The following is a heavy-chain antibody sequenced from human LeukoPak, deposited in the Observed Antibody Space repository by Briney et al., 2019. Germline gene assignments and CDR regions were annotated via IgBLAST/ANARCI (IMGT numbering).Heavy chain of an antibody. CDR2: ISGSGGST. J-gene: IGHJ3*02. CDR1: GFTFSSYA. Sequence: PGGPLRLSCAASGFTFSSYAMSWVRQAPGKGLEWVSAISGSGGSTYYADSVKGRFTISRDNSKNTLYLQMNSLRAEDTAVYYCAKGGGLPHDAFDIWGQGTMVTVSS. D-gene: IGHD3-16*01. V-gene: IGHV3-23*01. CDR3: AKGGGLPHDAFDI.